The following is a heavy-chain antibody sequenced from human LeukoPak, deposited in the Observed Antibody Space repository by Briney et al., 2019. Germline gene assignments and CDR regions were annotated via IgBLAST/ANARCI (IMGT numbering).Heavy chain of an antibody. CDR2: IYSGGST. D-gene: IGHD1-26*01. CDR3: ARPYSGGSIDY. J-gene: IGHJ4*02. V-gene: IGHV3-66*04. CDR1: GFTVSSNY. Sequence: GGSLRLSCAASGFTVSSNYMSWVRQAPGKGLEWVSVIYSGGSTYYADSVKGRFTISRDNSKNMLYLQMNSLRAEDTAVYYCARPYSGGSIDYWGQGTLVTVSS.